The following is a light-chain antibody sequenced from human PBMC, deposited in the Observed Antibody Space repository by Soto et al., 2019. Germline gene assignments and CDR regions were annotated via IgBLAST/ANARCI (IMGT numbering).Light chain of an antibody. CDR1: STDFDNYNL. V-gene: IGLV2-23*01. Sequence: QSVLTQPASVSGSPGQSITISCTRTSTDFDNYNLVSWYQHCPDKAPKLIIYEGTKRPSEISNRFSGSESDTTASLIISGLQPEDEADYYCSSYAGSSARVVFGGGTKLTVL. CDR3: SSYAGSSARVV. CDR2: EGT. J-gene: IGLJ2*01.